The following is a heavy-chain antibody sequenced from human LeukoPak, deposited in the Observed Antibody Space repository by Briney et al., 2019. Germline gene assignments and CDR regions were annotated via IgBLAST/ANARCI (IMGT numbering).Heavy chain of an antibody. CDR1: GRSISSYH. CDR2: IYTSGST. CDR3: ARQMIAADKNYYGMDV. V-gene: IGHV4-4*07. J-gene: IGHJ6*01. Sequence: PSDTLTLTCTVSGRSISSYHWTWPPQPAGKGLQWLGRIYTSGSTNYNPSLKSPVTMSVDTSNNQFSLNLSSVTAADTAVYYCARQMIAADKNYYGMDVWGQATTVTLSS. D-gene: IGHD6-6*01.